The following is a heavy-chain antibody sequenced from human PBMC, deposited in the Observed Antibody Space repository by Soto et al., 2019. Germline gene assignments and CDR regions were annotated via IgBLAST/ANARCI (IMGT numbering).Heavy chain of an antibody. CDR1: GFTFSSYE. J-gene: IGHJ3*02. V-gene: IGHV3-48*03. CDR2: ISSSGSTI. D-gene: IGHD3-22*01. Sequence: EVQLVESGGGLVQPGGSLRLSCAASGFTFSSYEMNWVRQAPGKGLEWVSYISSSGSTIYYADSVKGRFTISRDNAKNSLYLQMNSLRAEDTAVYYCARDTGVVVIHVTNAFDIWGQGTMVTVSS. CDR3: ARDTGVVVIHVTNAFDI.